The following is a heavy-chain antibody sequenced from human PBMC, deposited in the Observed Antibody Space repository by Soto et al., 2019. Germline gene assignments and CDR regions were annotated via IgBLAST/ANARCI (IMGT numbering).Heavy chain of an antibody. J-gene: IGHJ5*02. Sequence: QVQLVESGGGVVQPGRSLTVSCAASGFTFSNYGMHWVRQAPDKGLEWVAVIWYDGSRKYYADSVKGRFTISRDDSRKTLYLEMNSLRVDDTAVYDCVREDSFRDSPAPWGQGTLVTVSS. D-gene: IGHD3-22*01. CDR1: GFTFSNYG. CDR2: IWYDGSRK. V-gene: IGHV3-33*01. CDR3: VREDSFRDSPAP.